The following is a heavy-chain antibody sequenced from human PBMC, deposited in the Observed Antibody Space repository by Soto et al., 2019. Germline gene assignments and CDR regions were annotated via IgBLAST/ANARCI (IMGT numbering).Heavy chain of an antibody. Sequence: QVQLVQSGPEVKKPGASVKVSCQASGYTFSNYGISWVRQAPGQGLEWMGWIGPYNGNTDYAQNFQGRVTMTRDTSTNTAYMELRSLISDDTALYYCARCYCSIGSCYTCWHFDLWGRGALLTVSS. D-gene: IGHD2-15*01. CDR2: IGPYNGNT. V-gene: IGHV1-18*01. CDR1: GYTFSNYG. J-gene: IGHJ2*01. CDR3: ARCYCSIGSCYTCWHFDL.